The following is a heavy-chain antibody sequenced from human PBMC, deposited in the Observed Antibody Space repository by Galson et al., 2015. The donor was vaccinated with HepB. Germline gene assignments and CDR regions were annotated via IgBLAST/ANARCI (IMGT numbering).Heavy chain of an antibody. V-gene: IGHV3-23*01. Sequence: SLRLSCAASGFTFSTSAMNWVRQAPGKGLEWVSGIDGDGARTFYADFVKGRFTISRDNSKNTLYLQMNNLRVDDAAIFYCAKDGCPGGKCFTEFDIWGQGTLVTVSS. CDR1: GFTFSTSA. D-gene: IGHD2-8*02. CDR2: IDGDGART. J-gene: IGHJ4*02. CDR3: AKDGCPGGKCFTEFDI.